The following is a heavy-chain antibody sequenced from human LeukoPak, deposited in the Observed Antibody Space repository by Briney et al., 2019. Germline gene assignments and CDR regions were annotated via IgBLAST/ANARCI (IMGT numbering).Heavy chain of an antibody. CDR1: RFTFSSYA. D-gene: IGHD1-26*01. Sequence: GGSLRLSCAASRFTFSSYAMSWVRQAPGKGLEWVSVISASGGNTYYADSVKGRFTISRDNSKNTLYLQMNSLRAEDTAVYYCAKENHGIVGATTLIDYWGQGTLVTVSS. V-gene: IGHV3-23*01. CDR2: ISASGGNT. J-gene: IGHJ4*02. CDR3: AKENHGIVGATTLIDY.